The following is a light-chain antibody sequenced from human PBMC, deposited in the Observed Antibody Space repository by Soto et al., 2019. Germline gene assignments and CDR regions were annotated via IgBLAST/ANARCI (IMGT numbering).Light chain of an antibody. J-gene: IGKJ3*01. Sequence: EIVMTQSPATLSVSPGERATLSCRASQSVSSNLAWYQQKPGQAPRLLIYSASTRATGIPARFSGSGSGTEFTLTISSLQSEDFAVYYCHQYNNWPPFTFGPGTKVDVK. CDR1: QSVSSN. V-gene: IGKV3-15*01. CDR2: SAS. CDR3: HQYNNWPPFT.